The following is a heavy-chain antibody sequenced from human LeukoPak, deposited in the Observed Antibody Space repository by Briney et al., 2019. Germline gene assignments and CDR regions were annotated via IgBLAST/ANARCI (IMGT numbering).Heavy chain of an antibody. D-gene: IGHD3-22*01. Sequence: ASVKVSCKASGYTFTSYYMYWVRQAPGRGLEWMGTINPSSGRTSSAQKFQGRVTMTRDTSTRTVYMELSSLTSEDTAVYYCASGDDSSGYYDAFDIWGQGTMVTVSS. CDR3: ASGDDSSGYYDAFDI. V-gene: IGHV1-46*01. CDR1: GYTFTSYY. J-gene: IGHJ3*02. CDR2: INPSSGRT.